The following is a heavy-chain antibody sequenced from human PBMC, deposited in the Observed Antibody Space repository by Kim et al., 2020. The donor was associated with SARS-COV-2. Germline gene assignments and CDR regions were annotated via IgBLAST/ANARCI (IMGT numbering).Heavy chain of an antibody. Sequence: ASVKVSCKVSGYTLTELSIHWVRQAPGKGLEWMGGFVPGDGEATYAQKFQGRVAMTEDTSTDTAYMDLSSLTSEDTAMYYCATIGYDGSTYYYAFDSWG. CDR2: FVPGDGEA. CDR3: ATIGYDGSTYYYAFDS. J-gene: IGHJ3*01. D-gene: IGHD3-22*01. V-gene: IGHV1-24*01. CDR1: GYTLTELS.